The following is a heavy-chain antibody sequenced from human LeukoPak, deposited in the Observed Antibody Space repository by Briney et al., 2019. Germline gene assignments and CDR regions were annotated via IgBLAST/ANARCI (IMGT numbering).Heavy chain of an antibody. CDR2: INSDESST. CDR1: GFTFSSYA. CDR3: ARSYYFYNGMDV. V-gene: IGHV3-74*01. Sequence: GRSPRLSCAASGFTFSSYAMHWVRQVPGKGLVWVSRINSDESSTSYADSVKGRFTIARDNAKNTLYLQMNSLGAEDTAVYYCARSYYFYNGMDVWGQGTTVTVSS. J-gene: IGHJ6*02.